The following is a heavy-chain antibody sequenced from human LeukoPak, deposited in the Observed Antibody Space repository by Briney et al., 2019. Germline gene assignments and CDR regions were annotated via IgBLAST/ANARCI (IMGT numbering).Heavy chain of an antibody. Sequence: SETLSLTCSVSGGSLSSTRFYGGWIRQTPGKGLEWIGSIHYSGTTYYNPSLKSRISMSVDTSKNQFSLRLSSVTAADTAVYYCAGPRRAYYVYWGQGTLVTVSS. CDR2: IHYSGTT. J-gene: IGHJ4*02. V-gene: IGHV4-39*01. CDR3: AGPRRAYYVY. D-gene: IGHD3-16*01. CDR1: GGSLSSTRFY.